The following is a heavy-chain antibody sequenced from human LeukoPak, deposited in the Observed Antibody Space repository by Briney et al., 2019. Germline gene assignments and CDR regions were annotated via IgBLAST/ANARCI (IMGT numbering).Heavy chain of an antibody. J-gene: IGHJ4*02. CDR1: GYTFTSYD. CDR3: SIEDESYYDSSGYYPSGF. CDR2: MNPNSGNT. Sequence: ASVKVSCKASGYTFTSYDINWVRQATGQGLEWMGWMNPNSGNTGYAQKFQGRVTMTRDTSNSTAYMELSRQRSDDTAVYYCSIEDESYYDSSGYYPSGFWGQGTLVTVSS. V-gene: IGHV1-8*01. D-gene: IGHD3-22*01.